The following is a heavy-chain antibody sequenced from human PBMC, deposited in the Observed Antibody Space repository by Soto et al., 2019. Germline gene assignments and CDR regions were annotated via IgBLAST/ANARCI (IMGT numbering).Heavy chain of an antibody. CDR3: ARDPNDSSAYYHHYYYGMDV. J-gene: IGHJ6*02. D-gene: IGHD3-22*01. CDR2: INAGNGNT. Sequence: ASSEVSFKASGYTFTSYGIHWVRQAPGQRLEWTGWINAGNGNTKYSEKFQGRVTITRDTSASTAYLELSSLRSEDTAVYYCARDPNDSSAYYHHYYYGMDVWGQGTTVTVSS. CDR1: GYTFTSYG. V-gene: IGHV1-3*01.